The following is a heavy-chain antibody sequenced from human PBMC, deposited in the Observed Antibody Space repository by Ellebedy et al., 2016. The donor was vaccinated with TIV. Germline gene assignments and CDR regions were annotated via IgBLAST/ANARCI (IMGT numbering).Heavy chain of an antibody. CDR2: IYAGGTT. Sequence: GESLKISCAASGFSVTNDYMSWVRQAPGQGLEWVSLIYAGGTTNYADSVKGRFTISRDTSNNTVHLEMNSLRAEDTAIYYCARVDILRWYYFGSWGQGTLVTVSS. CDR1: GFSVTNDY. D-gene: IGHD3-9*01. J-gene: IGHJ4*02. CDR3: ARVDILRWYYFGS. V-gene: IGHV3-53*01.